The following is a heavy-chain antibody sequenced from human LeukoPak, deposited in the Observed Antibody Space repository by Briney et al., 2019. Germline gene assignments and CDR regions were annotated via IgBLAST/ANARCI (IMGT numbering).Heavy chain of an antibody. V-gene: IGHV7-4-1*02. CDR1: GYTFTSYA. Sequence: AASVKVSCKASGYTFTSYAMNWVRQAPGQGLEWMGWINTNTGNPTYAQGFTGRFVFSLDTSVSTAYLQISSLKAEDTAVYYCARDQYSSSWYGSVGHYWGQGTLVTVSS. CDR2: INTNTGNP. CDR3: ARDQYSSSWYGSVGHY. D-gene: IGHD6-13*01. J-gene: IGHJ4*02.